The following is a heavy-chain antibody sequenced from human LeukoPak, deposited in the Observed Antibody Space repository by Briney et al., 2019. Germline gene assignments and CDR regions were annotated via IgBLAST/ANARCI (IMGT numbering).Heavy chain of an antibody. V-gene: IGHV4-34*01. Sequence: SETLSLTCAVYGGSFSGYYWSWLRQPPGKGLEWIGEINHSGSTKYNPSLKSRVTISVDTSESRFSLKVRSVTAADTAVYYCARATRFYGDYENWGQGTLVTVSS. J-gene: IGHJ4*02. CDR3: ARATRFYGDYEN. CDR2: INHSGST. CDR1: GGSFSGYY. D-gene: IGHD4-17*01.